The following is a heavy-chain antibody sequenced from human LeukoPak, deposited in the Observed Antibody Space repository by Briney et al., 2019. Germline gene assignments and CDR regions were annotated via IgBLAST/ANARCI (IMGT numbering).Heavy chain of an antibody. CDR2: IYSGGST. Sequence: GGSLRLSCAASGFTVSTNYVSWVRQAPGKGLEWVSVIYSGGSTYYADSVKDRFTISRDGSQNVVYLQMNSLRVEDTAMYYCARATWGYQFDCWGQGTLVTVSS. CDR1: GFTVSTNY. CDR3: ARATWGYQFDC. J-gene: IGHJ4*02. V-gene: IGHV3-66*01. D-gene: IGHD5-12*01.